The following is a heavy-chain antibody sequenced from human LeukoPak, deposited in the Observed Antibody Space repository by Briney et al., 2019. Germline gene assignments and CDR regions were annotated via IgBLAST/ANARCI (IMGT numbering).Heavy chain of an antibody. CDR3: XRXGXXAMTXXAYPPFYYFYLDV. J-gene: IGHJ6*03. V-gene: IGHV4-34*01. CDR1: DGSFSGYS. CDR2: ISHSGDT. Sequence: SDTLSLTCAVYDGSFSGYSWSWIRQPPGKGLEWIGEISHSGDTNYSPSLATRVTFSLDTSKTQFSLKLKSVTAADTAAYYCXRXGXXAMTXXAYPPFYYFYLDVWGVGTTVTVS. D-gene: IGHD2-21*01.